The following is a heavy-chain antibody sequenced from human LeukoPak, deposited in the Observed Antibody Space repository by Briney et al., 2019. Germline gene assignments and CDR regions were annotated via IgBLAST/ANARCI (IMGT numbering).Heavy chain of an antibody. CDR3: ARLRGAAGTSFFDS. D-gene: IGHD6-13*01. CDR1: GGSISNSDW. J-gene: IGHJ4*02. Sequence: SGTLSLTCAVSGGSISNSDWWSWVRQPPGKGLEWIGEIYHSGSTNYNPSLKSRVIISVDKSKNQFSLELSSVTAADTAVYFCARLRGAAGTSFFDSWGPGNPGHRLL. CDR2: IYHSGST. V-gene: IGHV4-4*02.